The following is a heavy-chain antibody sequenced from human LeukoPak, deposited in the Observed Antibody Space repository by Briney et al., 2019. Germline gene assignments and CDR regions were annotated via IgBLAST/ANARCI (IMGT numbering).Heavy chain of an antibody. V-gene: IGHV3-53*01. J-gene: IGHJ4*02. CDR1: GFTVSSNY. Sequence: GGSLRLSCAASGFTVSSNYMSWVRQAPGKGLEWVSVIYSGGSTYYADSVKGRFTISRDNSKNTLYLQMNSLRAEDTAVYYCARVNRRWYYFDDWGQGTLVTVSS. D-gene: IGHD6-13*01. CDR2: IYSGGST. CDR3: ARVNRRWYYFDD.